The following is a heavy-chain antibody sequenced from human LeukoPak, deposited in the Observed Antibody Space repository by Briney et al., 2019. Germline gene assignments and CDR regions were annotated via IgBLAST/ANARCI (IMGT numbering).Heavy chain of an antibody. D-gene: IGHD5-24*01. J-gene: IGHJ4*02. Sequence: GGSLRLSCAASGFTFSSYSMNWVRQAPGKGLEWVSSISSSSSYIYYADSVKGRFTISRDNSKNTLYLQMNSLRAEDAAVYYCAKSGYNRFDYWGQGTLVTVSS. CDR1: GFTFSSYS. CDR2: ISSSSSYI. V-gene: IGHV3-21*04. CDR3: AKSGYNRFDY.